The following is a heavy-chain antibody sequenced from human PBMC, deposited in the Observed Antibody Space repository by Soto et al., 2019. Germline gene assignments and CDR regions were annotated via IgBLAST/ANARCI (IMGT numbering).Heavy chain of an antibody. CDR1: GFTFSSYS. CDR2: ISSSSSYI. Sequence: EVQLVESGGGLVKPGGSLRLSCAASGFTFSSYSMNWVRQAPGKGLEWVSSISSSSSYIYYADSVKGRFTISRDNAKNSLYLQMNSLRAEDTAVYYCARDSSSSGWYDYWCQGTLVTVSS. V-gene: IGHV3-21*01. CDR3: ARDSSSSGWYDY. D-gene: IGHD6-19*01. J-gene: IGHJ4*02.